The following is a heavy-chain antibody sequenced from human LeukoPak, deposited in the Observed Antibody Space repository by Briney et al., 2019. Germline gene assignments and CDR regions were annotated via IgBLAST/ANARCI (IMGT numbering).Heavy chain of an antibody. D-gene: IGHD3-3*01. CDR2: INHSGST. V-gene: IGHV4-34*01. CDR3: ARGDPYDFWSGYYFAY. CDR1: GGSFSGYY. Sequence: PSETLSLTCAVYGGSFSGYYWSWIRQPPRKGLEWIGEINHSGSTNYNPSLKTRVTISVDTSKNQFSLKLSSVTVADTAVYYCARGDPYDFWSGYYFAYWGQGTLVTVSS. J-gene: IGHJ4*02.